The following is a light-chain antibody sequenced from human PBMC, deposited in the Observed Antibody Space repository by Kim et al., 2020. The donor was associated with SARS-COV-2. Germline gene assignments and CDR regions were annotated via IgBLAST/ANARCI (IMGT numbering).Light chain of an antibody. Sequence: ELVLTQSPATLSLSPGERATLSCRASQSFSSNYLAWYQQRPGQAPRLLIYGASNRATGIPDRFSGSGSGTDFSLTISRLEPEDFAVYFCQQFHSLPWTFGRGTKVDIK. J-gene: IGKJ1*01. CDR3: QQFHSLPWT. V-gene: IGKV3-20*01. CDR1: QSFSSNY. CDR2: GAS.